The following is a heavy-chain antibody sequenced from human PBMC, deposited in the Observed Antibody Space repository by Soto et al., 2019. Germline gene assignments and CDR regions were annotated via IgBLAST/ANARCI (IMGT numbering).Heavy chain of an antibody. CDR2: ISYDGSNK. CDR3: ARRSGH. V-gene: IGHV3-30-3*01. Sequence: PGGSLRLSCAASGFTFSSYAMHWVRQAPGKGLEWVAVISYDGSNKYYADSVKGRFTISRDXSKNTLYLQMNSLRAEDTAVYYCARRSGHWGQGTLVTVSS. J-gene: IGHJ4*02. CDR1: GFTFSSYA. D-gene: IGHD1-1*01.